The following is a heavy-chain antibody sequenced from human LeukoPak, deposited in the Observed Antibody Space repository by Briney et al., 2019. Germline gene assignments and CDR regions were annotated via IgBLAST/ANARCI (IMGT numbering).Heavy chain of an antibody. V-gene: IGHV4-34*01. D-gene: IGHD6-6*01. CDR3: ARRRLGGIAARPLDY. CDR2: INHSGST. J-gene: IGHJ4*02. CDR1: GGSFSGYY. Sequence: SETLSLTCAVYGGSFSGYYWSWIRQPPGKGLEWIGEINHSGSTNYNPSLKSRDTISVDTSKNQFSLKLSSVTAADTAAYYCARRRLGGIAARPLDYWGQGTLVTVSS.